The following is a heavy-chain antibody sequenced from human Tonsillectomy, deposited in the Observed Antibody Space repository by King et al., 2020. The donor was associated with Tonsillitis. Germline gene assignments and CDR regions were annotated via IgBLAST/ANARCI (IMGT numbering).Heavy chain of an antibody. CDR1: GFNFSTFG. Sequence: VQLVESGGGVVQPGRSLRLSCGASGFNFSTFGMHWVRQAPGRGLEWVALISYDGSDQYYADSVKGRFTISRDNSKHTLYLRMNFLRAEDTAMYYCVRGGNIIVGDDSYDYGMDVWGRGTTVAVSS. CDR2: ISYDGSDQ. CDR3: VRGGNIIVGDDSYDYGMDV. D-gene: IGHD2-15*01. J-gene: IGHJ6*02. V-gene: IGHV3-33*05.